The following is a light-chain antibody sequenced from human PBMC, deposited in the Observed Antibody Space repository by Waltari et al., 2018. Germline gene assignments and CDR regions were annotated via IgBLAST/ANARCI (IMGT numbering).Light chain of an antibody. CDR1: SSNIGRNP. V-gene: IGLV1-44*01. Sequence: QSVLTQPPSASGTPGQRVTISCSGSSSNIGRNPVNWYQQLPGTAPKLLIYSNNQRPSGVPDRFSGSKSGTSASLAISGLQSEDEADYYCAAWDDSLNGLFGGGTKLTVL. CDR3: AAWDDSLNGL. J-gene: IGLJ2*01. CDR2: SNN.